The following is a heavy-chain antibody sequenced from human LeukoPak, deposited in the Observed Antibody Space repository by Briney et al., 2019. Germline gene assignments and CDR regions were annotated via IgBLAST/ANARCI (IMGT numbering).Heavy chain of an antibody. D-gene: IGHD3-16*01. V-gene: IGHV4-59*01. CDR1: GGSIGSYF. J-gene: IGHJ4*02. CDR3: ARRARGEYYFDY. Sequence: PSETLSLTCTVSGGSIGSYFWSWIRQPPGKGLEWIGYIYYSGNTNYNPSLKSRVTISIDTSKNQFSLRLNSVTAADTAVYYCARRARGEYYFDYWGQGTLVTVSS. CDR2: IYYSGNT.